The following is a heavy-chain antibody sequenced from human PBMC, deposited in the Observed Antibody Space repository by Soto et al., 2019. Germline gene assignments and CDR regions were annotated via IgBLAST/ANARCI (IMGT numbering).Heavy chain of an antibody. CDR3: ARDAGIAVGGASNYFDY. V-gene: IGHV1-18*01. Sequence: KLQGRVTMTTDTSTSTAYMELRSLRSDDTAVYYCARDAGIAVGGASNYFDYWGQGTLVTVSS. D-gene: IGHD6-19*01. J-gene: IGHJ4*02.